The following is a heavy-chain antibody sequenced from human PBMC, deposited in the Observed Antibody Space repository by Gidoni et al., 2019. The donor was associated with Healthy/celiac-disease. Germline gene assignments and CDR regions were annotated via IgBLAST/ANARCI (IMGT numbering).Heavy chain of an antibody. D-gene: IGHD6-13*01. CDR1: GGSISSYY. CDR3: ARGAAAAGTGDLDY. V-gene: IGHV4-59*01. J-gene: IGHJ4*02. CDR2: IYYSGST. Sequence: QVQLQESGPGLVKPSETLSLTCTVPGGSISSYYWSWIRQPPGKGLEWIGYIYYSGSTNYNPSLKSRVTISVDTSKNQFSLKLSSVTAADTAVYYCARGAAAAGTGDLDYWGQGTLVTVSS.